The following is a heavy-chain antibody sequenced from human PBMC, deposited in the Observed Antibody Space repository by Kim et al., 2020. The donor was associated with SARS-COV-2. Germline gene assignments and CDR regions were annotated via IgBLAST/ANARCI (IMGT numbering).Heavy chain of an antibody. J-gene: IGHJ4*02. CDR3: AKDVGPGVGAIDY. V-gene: IGHV3-9*01. Sequence: ADLVKGRLTTCRDKAKNALYLPMNSLRPEDTALYYCAKDVGPGVGAIDYWGQGNLVTVSS. D-gene: IGHD1-26*01.